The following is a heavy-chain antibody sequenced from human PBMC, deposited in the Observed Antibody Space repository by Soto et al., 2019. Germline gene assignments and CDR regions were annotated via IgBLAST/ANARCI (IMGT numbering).Heavy chain of an antibody. Sequence: SETLSLTCTVSGDSIITYHWSWIRQPPGKGLEWTGYIYYSGSTNYNPSLKSRVTISVDRSKNQYSLKLSSVTAADTAVYFCARHAGGYNWFDPWGQGALVTVSS. CDR3: ARHAGGYNWFDP. J-gene: IGHJ5*02. CDR2: IYYSGST. V-gene: IGHV4-59*08. D-gene: IGHD1-26*01. CDR1: GDSIITYH.